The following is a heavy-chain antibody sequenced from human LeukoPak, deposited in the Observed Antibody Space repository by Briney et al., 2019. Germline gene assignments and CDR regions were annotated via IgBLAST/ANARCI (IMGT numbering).Heavy chain of an antibody. Sequence: SETLSLTCTVSGYSISSGYYWGWIRQPPGKGLEWIGSIYHSGSTYYNPSLKSRVTISVDTSKNQFSLKLSSVTAADTAVYYCARAYCSSTSCPYYFDYWGQGTLVTVSS. CDR2: IYHSGST. CDR1: GYSISSGYY. D-gene: IGHD2-2*01. V-gene: IGHV4-38-2*02. J-gene: IGHJ4*02. CDR3: ARAYCSSTSCPYYFDY.